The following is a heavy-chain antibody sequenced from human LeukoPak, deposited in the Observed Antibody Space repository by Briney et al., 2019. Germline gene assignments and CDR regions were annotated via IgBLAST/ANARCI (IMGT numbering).Heavy chain of an antibody. Sequence: SETLSLTCAVSGGSISSSSYYWGWIRQPPGKGLEWIGSIYYSGSTYYNPSLKSRVTISVDTSKNQFSLKLSSVTAADTAVYYCAREGRVGGDLGYDYWGQGTLVTVSS. V-gene: IGHV4-39*07. D-gene: IGHD4-17*01. CDR1: GGSISSSSYY. CDR2: IYYSGST. CDR3: AREGRVGGDLGYDY. J-gene: IGHJ4*02.